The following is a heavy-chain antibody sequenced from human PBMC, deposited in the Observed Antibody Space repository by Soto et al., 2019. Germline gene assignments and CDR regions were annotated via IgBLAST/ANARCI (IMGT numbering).Heavy chain of an antibody. CDR1: GGSFSGYY. CDR3: ARVDGWSYYYYYGMDV. J-gene: IGHJ6*02. CDR2: INHSGST. D-gene: IGHD2-8*01. Sequence: SETLSLTCAVYGGSFSGYYWSWIRQPPGKGLEWIGEINHSGSTNYNPSLKSRVTISVDTSKDQFSLKLSSVTAADTAVYYCARVDGWSYYYYYGMDVWGQGTTVTVSS. V-gene: IGHV4-34*01.